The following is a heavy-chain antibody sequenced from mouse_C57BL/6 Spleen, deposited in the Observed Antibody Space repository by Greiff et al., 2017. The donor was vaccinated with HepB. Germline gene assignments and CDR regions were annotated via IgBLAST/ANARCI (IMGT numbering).Heavy chain of an antibody. V-gene: IGHV3-6*01. J-gene: IGHJ1*03. CDR2: ISYDGSN. CDR1: GYSITSGYY. Sequence: DVQLQESGPGLVKPSQSLSLTCSVTGYSITSGYYWNWIRQFPGNKLEWMGYISYDGSNNYNPSLKNRISITRDTSKNQFFLKLNSVTTEDTATYYCARDHYGSRGYFDVWGTGTTVTVSS. D-gene: IGHD1-1*01. CDR3: ARDHYGSRGYFDV.